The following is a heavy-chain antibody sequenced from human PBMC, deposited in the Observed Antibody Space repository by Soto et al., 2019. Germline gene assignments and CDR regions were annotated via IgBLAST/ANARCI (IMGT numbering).Heavy chain of an antibody. CDR3: ASHVVVPAAIPY. V-gene: IGHV3-21*01. Sequence: EVQLVESGGGLVKPGGSLRLSCAASGFTFSSYSMNWVRQAPGKGLEWVSSISSSSSYIYYADSVKGRFTISRDNAKNSLYLQMNSLRAEDTAVYYCASHVVVPAAIPYWGQGTLVTVSS. CDR2: ISSSSSYI. D-gene: IGHD2-2*01. CDR1: GFTFSSYS. J-gene: IGHJ4*02.